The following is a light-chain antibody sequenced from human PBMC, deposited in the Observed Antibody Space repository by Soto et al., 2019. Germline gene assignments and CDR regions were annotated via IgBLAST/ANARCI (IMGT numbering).Light chain of an antibody. CDR1: SSDVGGYNY. J-gene: IGLJ2*01. CDR3: SSYTSSSTLVV. V-gene: IGLV2-14*01. Sequence: QSALTQPAPVSGSPGQSITISCTGTSSDVGGYNYVSWYQQHPGKAPKLMIYEVSNRTSGVSNRFSGSKSGNTASLTISGLQAEDEADYYCSSYTSSSTLVVFGGGTQLTVL. CDR2: EVS.